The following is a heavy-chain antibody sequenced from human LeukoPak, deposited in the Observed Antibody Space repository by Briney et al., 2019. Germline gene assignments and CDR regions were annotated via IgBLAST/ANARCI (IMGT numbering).Heavy chain of an antibody. J-gene: IGHJ4*02. CDR2: MHVGNGNT. CDR1: GYTFISNY. V-gene: IGHV1-2*02. D-gene: IGHD2-21*02. Sequence: GASVQVSCKASGYTFISNYLQWVRQAPGLGPEWLGWMHVGNGNTRYAPKFQGRVTLSRDTSINTAYMELSSLRSDDTAVYYCARDGSYCEGGDCYSFDFWGQGTLVTVSS. CDR3: ARDGSYCEGGDCYSFDF.